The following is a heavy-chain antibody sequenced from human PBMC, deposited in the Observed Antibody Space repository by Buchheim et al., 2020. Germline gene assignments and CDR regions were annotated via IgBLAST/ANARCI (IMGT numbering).Heavy chain of an antibody. V-gene: IGHV4-4*02. Sequence: QVQLQESGPGLVKPSGTLSLTCAVSGGSISSSNWWSWVRQPPGKGLEWIGEIYHSGSTNYNPSLKSRVTISVDKSKNQFSLKLSSVTAADTAVYYCARSYYYDSSGSYPLGIFWYFDLWGRGTL. CDR2: IYHSGST. D-gene: IGHD3-22*01. J-gene: IGHJ2*01. CDR1: GGSISSSNW. CDR3: ARSYYYDSSGSYPLGIFWYFDL.